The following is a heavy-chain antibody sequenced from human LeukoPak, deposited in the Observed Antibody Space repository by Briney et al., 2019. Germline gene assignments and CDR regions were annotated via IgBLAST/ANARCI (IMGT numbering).Heavy chain of an antibody. CDR3: ARDGGGWSFDS. V-gene: IGHV3-48*04. Sequence: PGGSLRLSCAASGFTFRSYSMNWGRQAAGEGLRRVSYISDSGRTKYYVDSGKGRFTMSTDNAKNSLYLQMNSLRAEDTAVYYCARDGGGWSFDSWGQGTLVTVSS. CDR2: ISDSGRTK. CDR1: GFTFRSYS. J-gene: IGHJ4*02. D-gene: IGHD6-19*01.